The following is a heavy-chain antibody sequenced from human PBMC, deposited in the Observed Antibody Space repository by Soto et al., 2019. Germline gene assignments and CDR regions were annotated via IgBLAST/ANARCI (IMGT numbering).Heavy chain of an antibody. CDR1: GASIRSYY. V-gene: IGHV4-4*08. J-gene: IGHJ6*02. CDR2: VYTSDYT. CDR3: ASSDGHPGDFFYYNGMDV. Sequence: SETLSLTCSVSGASIRSYYWHWIRQPPGKGLEWIGYVYTSDYTRYSSSLKSRVTISVDTSKSQFYLRLNSVTAADTAVYYCASSDGHPGDFFYYNGMDVWGQGTTVPVSS. D-gene: IGHD3-10*01.